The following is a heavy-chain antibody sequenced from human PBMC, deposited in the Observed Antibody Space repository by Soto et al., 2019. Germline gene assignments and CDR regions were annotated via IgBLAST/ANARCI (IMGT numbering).Heavy chain of an antibody. D-gene: IGHD4-17*01. CDR2: ISYDGRSK. CDR1: GFTFSIYG. V-gene: IGHV3-30*18. CDR3: AKGLNYGDY. Sequence: QVQLVESGGGVVQPGRSLRLSCEASGFTFSIYGMHWVRLAPGKGLEWVAVISYDGRSKYYSDSVKGRFAISRDDSKSTLYLQMNSLTVEDSAIYYCAKGLNYGDYWGQGTLVTVSS. J-gene: IGHJ4*02.